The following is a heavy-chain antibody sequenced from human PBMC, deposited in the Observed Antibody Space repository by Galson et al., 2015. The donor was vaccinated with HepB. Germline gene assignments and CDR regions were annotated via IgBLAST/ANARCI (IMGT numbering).Heavy chain of an antibody. J-gene: IGHJ3*02. CDR1: GFTFSNYG. CDR3: VRDQLGYCSAKTCYNSHAFDI. CDR2: ITSTSSTI. V-gene: IGHV3-48*02. Sequence: SLRLSCAASGFTFSNYGMNWVRQAPGKGLEWVSYITSTSSTIYYADSVKGRFTMSRDNAKNSLYLQMDSLRDEDTAVYYCVRDQLGYCSAKTCYNSHAFDIWGRGTTVTVSS. D-gene: IGHD2-2*02.